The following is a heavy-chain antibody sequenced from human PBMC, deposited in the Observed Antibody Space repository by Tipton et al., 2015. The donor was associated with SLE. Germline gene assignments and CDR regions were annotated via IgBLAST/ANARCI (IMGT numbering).Heavy chain of an antibody. CDR3: ASWELLRQGLDP. J-gene: IGHJ5*02. Sequence: TLSLTCTVSGGSISSGSYYWSWIRQPAGKGLEWIGRIYTSGSTNYNPSLKSRLTISVDTSKNQFSLNLSSVTAADTAVYFCASWELLRQGLDPWGQGILVTVSS. D-gene: IGHD1-26*01. V-gene: IGHV4-61*02. CDR2: IYTSGST. CDR1: GGSISSGSYY.